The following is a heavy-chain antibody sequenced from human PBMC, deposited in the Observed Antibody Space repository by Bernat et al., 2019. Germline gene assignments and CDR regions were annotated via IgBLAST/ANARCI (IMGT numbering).Heavy chain of an antibody. J-gene: IGHJ4*02. V-gene: IGHV3-23*01. D-gene: IGHD6-19*01. CDR1: GFTFSRHA. Sequence: EVQLLESGGDLVQPGESLRLSCAASGFTFSRHAMSWVRQAPGKGLEWVSAISDIGGATYYADSVKGRFTISRDNAKNSLYLQMNSLRAEDTAVYYCARASSSGWYLYYWGQGTLVTVSS. CDR2: ISDIGGAT. CDR3: ARASSSGWYLYY.